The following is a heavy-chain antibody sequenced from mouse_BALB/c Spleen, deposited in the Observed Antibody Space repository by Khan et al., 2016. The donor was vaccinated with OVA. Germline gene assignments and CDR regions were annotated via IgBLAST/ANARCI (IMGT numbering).Heavy chain of an antibody. D-gene: IGHD2-1*01. CDR3: TRRADYGNPWFTY. Sequence: EVELVESGGGLVKPGGSLKLSCEVSGFAFNSYDMSWVRQTPEKRLEWVATISSTGTYTYYPDSVKGRFTISRDTARNTLYLQMSSLRSEDTALYYSTRRADYGNPWFTYWGQGTLVTVSA. J-gene: IGHJ3*01. CDR2: ISSTGTYT. V-gene: IGHV5-9*02. CDR1: GFAFNSYD.